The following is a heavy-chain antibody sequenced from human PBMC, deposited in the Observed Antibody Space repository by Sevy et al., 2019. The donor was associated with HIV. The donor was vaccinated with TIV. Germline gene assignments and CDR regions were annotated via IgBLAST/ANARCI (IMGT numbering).Heavy chain of an antibody. CDR1: GFTFSAYG. CDR3: ATRWTPGY. CDR2: IRYDGSNK. D-gene: IGHD1-1*01. V-gene: IGHV3-30*02. Sequence: GGSLRLSCAASGFTFSAYGMHWVRQAPGKGLEWVAFIRYDGSNKFYADSVKGRFTISRDNSNNMMYLQMNSLGGEDTAVYYCATRWTPGYWGQGTLVTVSS. J-gene: IGHJ4*02.